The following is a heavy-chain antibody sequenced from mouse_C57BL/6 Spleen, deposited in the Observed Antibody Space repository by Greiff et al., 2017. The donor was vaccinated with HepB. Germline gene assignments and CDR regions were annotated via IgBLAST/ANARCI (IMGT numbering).Heavy chain of an antibody. D-gene: IGHD2-3*01. CDR1: GYSITSGYY. CDR3: ARDDDGYYEGYFDY. Sequence: EVKLMESGPGLVKPSQSLSLTCSVTGYSITSGYYWNWIRQFPGNKLEWMGYISYDGSNNYNPSLKNRISITRDTSKNQFFLKLNSVTTEDTATYYCARDDDGYYEGYFDYWGQGTTLTVSS. J-gene: IGHJ2*01. V-gene: IGHV3-6*01. CDR2: ISYDGSN.